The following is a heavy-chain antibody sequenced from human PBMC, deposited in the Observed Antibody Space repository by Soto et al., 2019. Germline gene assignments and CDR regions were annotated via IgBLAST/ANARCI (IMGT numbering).Heavy chain of an antibody. CDR1: GFTFSSYA. Sequence: GGSLRLSCAASGFTFSSYAMSWVRQAPGKGLEWVSAISGSGGSTYYADSVKGRFTISRDNSKNTLYLQMNSLRAEDTAVYYCANVVPAAIKSYYYYGMDVWGQGTTVTVSS. V-gene: IGHV3-23*01. CDR2: ISGSGGST. J-gene: IGHJ6*02. CDR3: ANVVPAAIKSYYYYGMDV. D-gene: IGHD2-2*01.